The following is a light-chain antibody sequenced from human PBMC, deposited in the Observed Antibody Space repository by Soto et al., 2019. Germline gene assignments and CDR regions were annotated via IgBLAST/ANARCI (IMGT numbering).Light chain of an antibody. V-gene: IGKV1-5*01. Sequence: DIQLTQSPSTLSASVGERVTITCRASQSLNNRLAWYQQKPGKAPKLLIYDASTLESGVSSRFSGTGSETEFTLTISSLQPDDFATYYCQHYNSYSEAFGQGTKVDIK. CDR3: QHYNSYSEA. CDR1: QSLNNR. CDR2: DAS. J-gene: IGKJ1*01.